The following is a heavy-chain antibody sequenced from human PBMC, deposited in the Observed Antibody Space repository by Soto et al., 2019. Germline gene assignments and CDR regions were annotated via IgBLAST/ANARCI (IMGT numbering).Heavy chain of an antibody. V-gene: IGHV3-23*01. CDR1: GFTFSSYA. J-gene: IGHJ4*02. D-gene: IGHD3-3*01. CDR2: ISGSGGST. CDR3: AKDSKGGRLRFLEWLLAPYDY. Sequence: GGSLRLSCAASGFTFSSYAMSWVRQAPGKGLEWVSAISGSGGSTYYADSVKGRFTISRDNSKNTLYLQMNSLRAEDTAVYYCAKDSKGGRLRFLEWLLAPYDYWGQGTLVTVSS.